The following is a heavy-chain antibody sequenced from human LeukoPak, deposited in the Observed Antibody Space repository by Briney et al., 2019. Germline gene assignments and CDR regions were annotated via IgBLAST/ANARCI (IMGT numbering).Heavy chain of an antibody. CDR2: IPYDGSNK. CDR1: GFTFSSYA. V-gene: IGHV3-30*07. Sequence: GGSLRLPCAASGFTFSSYAMHWVRQAPGKGLEWVAVIPYDGSNKYYADSVKGRFTISRDNSKNTLYLQMNSLRAEDTAVYYCARDKGIAAAGTSFDYWGQGTLVTVSS. D-gene: IGHD6-13*01. J-gene: IGHJ4*02. CDR3: ARDKGIAAAGTSFDY.